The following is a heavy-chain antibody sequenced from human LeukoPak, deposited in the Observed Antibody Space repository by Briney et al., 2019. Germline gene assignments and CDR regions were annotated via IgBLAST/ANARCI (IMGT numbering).Heavy chain of an antibody. CDR3: AKGGSIVAENFDY. Sequence: GGSLRLSCAASGFTFSSYSMNWVRQAPGKGLEWVSSISSSSSYIYYADSVKGRFTISRDNAKNSLFLQMNSLRTDDTAFYYCAKGGSIVAENFDYWGQGTLVTVSS. CDR1: GFTFSSYS. CDR2: ISSSSSYI. V-gene: IGHV3-21*04. J-gene: IGHJ4*02. D-gene: IGHD1-26*01.